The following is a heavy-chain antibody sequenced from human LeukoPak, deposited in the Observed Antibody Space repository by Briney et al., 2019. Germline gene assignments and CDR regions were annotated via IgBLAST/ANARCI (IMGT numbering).Heavy chain of an antibody. CDR1: GFSISTYD. CDR3: ARAGKEYQFHGMDV. J-gene: IGHJ6*02. CDR2: IGTAGDT. V-gene: IGHV3-13*01. Sequence: GGSLRLSCVASGFSISTYDMFWVRQPTGKGLEWVSVIGTAGDTYYPDSVKDRFTISRDNVRSSLYLQMINLRAGDTAIYYCARAGKEYQFHGMDVWGQGSTVTVSS. D-gene: IGHD2-2*01.